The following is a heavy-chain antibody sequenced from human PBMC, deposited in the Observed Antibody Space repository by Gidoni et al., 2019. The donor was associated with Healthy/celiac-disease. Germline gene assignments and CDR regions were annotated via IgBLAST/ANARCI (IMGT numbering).Heavy chain of an antibody. Sequence: QVQLVESGGGVVQPGGSLSLSCAASGLIFSNHGMHWVRQASGKGLEWVAAIAYDGKTRYYEDSGKGRCTIYRDNYKNTMHLKMNSLRAEDTAVVYCGKAEMKSRDTGNCGSGPYGDWGQGALVTVSS. CDR3: GKAEMKSRDTGNCGSGPYGD. CDR1: GLIFSNHG. V-gene: IGHV3-30*18. D-gene: IGHD3-16*01. J-gene: IGHJ4*02. CDR2: IAYDGKTR.